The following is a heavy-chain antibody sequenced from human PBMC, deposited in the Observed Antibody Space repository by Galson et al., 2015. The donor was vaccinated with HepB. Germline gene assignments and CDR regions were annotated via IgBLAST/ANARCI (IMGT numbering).Heavy chain of an antibody. D-gene: IGHD6-6*01. CDR1: GFTFSGSA. CDR3: TSTPRIAARTQTDY. J-gene: IGHJ4*02. Sequence: SLRLSCAASGFTFSGSAMHWVRQASGKGLEWVGRIRSKANSYATAYAASEKGRFTISRDDSKNTAYLQMNSLKTEDTAVYYCTSTPRIAARTQTDYWGQGTLVTVSS. CDR2: IRSKANSYAT. V-gene: IGHV3-73*01.